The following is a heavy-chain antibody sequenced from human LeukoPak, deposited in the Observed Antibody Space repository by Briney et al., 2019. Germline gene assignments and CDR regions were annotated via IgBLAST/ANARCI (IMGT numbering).Heavy chain of an antibody. CDR2: INHSGST. V-gene: IGHV4-34*01. D-gene: IGHD3-10*01. CDR1: GGSFSGYY. J-gene: IGHJ4*02. CDR3: ARAWFPNFYFDY. Sequence: KPSETLSLTCAVYGGSFSGYYWSWIRQPPGKGLEWIGEINHSGSTNYNPSLKSRVTISVDTSKNQFSLKLSSVTAADTAVYYCARAWFPNFYFDYWGQGTLVTVSS.